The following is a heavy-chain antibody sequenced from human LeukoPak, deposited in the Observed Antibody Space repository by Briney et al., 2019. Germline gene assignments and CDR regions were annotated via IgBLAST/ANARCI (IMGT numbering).Heavy chain of an antibody. J-gene: IGHJ4*02. CDR2: MSTDGSST. V-gene: IGHV3-74*03. CDR1: GFTFSTYA. CDR3: ARGAHVLMVYAPFDY. D-gene: IGHD2-8*01. Sequence: TGGSLRLSCAASGFTFSTYALSWVRQAPGKGLVWVSSMSTDGSSTTYAESVRGRFTISRDNAKNTLYLQMNSLRAEDTAVYYCARGAHVLMVYAPFDYWGQGTLVTVSS.